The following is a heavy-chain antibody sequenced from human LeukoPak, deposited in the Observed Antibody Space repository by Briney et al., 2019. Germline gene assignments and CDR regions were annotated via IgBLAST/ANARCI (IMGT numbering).Heavy chain of an antibody. J-gene: IGHJ3*01. D-gene: IGHD6-19*01. V-gene: IGHV5-51*01. Sequence: PGESLKISCQGSVNGFTSRWIGWVRQMPGKGLEWMGIIYPGDSDTRYSSSFQGQVTMSVDTSISVAYLQWSGLKASDTGIYYCARALAGNLNDAFDLWGQGTMVTVAS. CDR1: VNGFTSRW. CDR3: ARALAGNLNDAFDL. CDR2: IYPGDSDT.